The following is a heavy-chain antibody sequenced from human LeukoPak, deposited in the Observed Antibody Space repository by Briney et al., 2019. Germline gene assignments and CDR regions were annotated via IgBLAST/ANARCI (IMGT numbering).Heavy chain of an antibody. CDR1: GFTFSSYG. D-gene: IGHD6-25*01. CDR3: AKDGRLASKEDY. J-gene: IGHJ4*02. CDR2: IRYDGSNK. Sequence: PGGSLRLSCAASGFTFSSYGMHWVRQAPGKGLEWVAFIRYDGSNKYYADSVKGRFTISRDNSKNTLYLQMNSLRAEDTAVYYCAKDGRLASKEDYWGQGTLVTVSS. V-gene: IGHV3-30*02.